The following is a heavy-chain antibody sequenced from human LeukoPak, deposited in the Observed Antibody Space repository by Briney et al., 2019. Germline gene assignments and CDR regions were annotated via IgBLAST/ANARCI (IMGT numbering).Heavy chain of an antibody. Sequence: SETLSLTCSVSGGPITSSSYYWGWLRPPPGKGLEWIGSIYYTGGTNYSPSLKSRVTMSVDTSKNQFSLKLSSVTAADTAIYYCATGTGHYYYYYYMDVWGKGTTVTVSS. J-gene: IGHJ6*03. CDR3: ATGTGHYYYYYYMDV. CDR2: IYYTGGT. D-gene: IGHD1-1*01. V-gene: IGHV4-39*01. CDR1: GGPITSSSYY.